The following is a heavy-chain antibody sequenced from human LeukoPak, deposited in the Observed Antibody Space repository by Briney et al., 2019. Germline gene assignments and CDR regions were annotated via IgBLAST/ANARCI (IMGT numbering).Heavy chain of an antibody. V-gene: IGHV3-23*01. CDR2: ISGSGGST. CDR1: GFTFSSYA. CDR3: AKRRRGEAVAGTFDY. J-gene: IGHJ4*02. D-gene: IGHD6-19*01. Sequence: GGSLRLSCAASGFTFSSYAMSLVRQAPGKGLEWVSTISGSGGSTYYADSVKGRFTISRDNSKNTLYLQMNSLRAEDTAVYYCAKRRRGEAVAGTFDYWGQGTLVTVSS.